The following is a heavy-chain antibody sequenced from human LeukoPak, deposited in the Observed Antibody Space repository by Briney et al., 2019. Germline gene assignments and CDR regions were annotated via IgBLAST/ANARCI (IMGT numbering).Heavy chain of an antibody. D-gene: IGHD3-3*01. V-gene: IGHV4-34*01. J-gene: IGHJ3*02. CDR1: GGSFSGYY. Sequence: SETLSLTCAVYGGSFSGYYWSWIRQPPGKGLEWIGEINHSGSTNYNPSLKSRVTISVDTSKNQFSLKLSSVTAADTAVYYCARDDFWSGSDDAFDIWGQGTMVTVSS. CDR2: INHSGST. CDR3: ARDDFWSGSDDAFDI.